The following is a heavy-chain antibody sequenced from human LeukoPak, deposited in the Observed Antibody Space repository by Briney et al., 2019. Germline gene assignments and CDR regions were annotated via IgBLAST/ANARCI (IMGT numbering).Heavy chain of an antibody. CDR2: ISSSGSTI. D-gene: IGHD3-9*01. V-gene: IGHV3-48*03. Sequence: PGGSLRLSCAASGFTFSSYEMNWVRQAPGKGLEWVSYISSSGSTIYYADSVKARFTISRDNAKNSLYLQMNSLRAEDTAVYYCARYSRVLRYFDWLPNFDYWGQGTLVIVSS. CDR1: GFTFSSYE. CDR3: ARYSRVLRYFDWLPNFDY. J-gene: IGHJ4*02.